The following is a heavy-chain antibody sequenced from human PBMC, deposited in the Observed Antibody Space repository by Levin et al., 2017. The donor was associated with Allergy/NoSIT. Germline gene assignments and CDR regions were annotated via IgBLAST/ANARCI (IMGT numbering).Heavy chain of an antibody. D-gene: IGHD2-15*01. CDR3: AKKGGKYCSGGSCYLTYYYYMDV. CDR1: GFTFSSYA. Sequence: PAGGSLRLSCEASGFTFSSYAMSWVRQAPGKGLEWVSAISGSGGSTYYADSVKGRFTISRDNSKNTLYLQMNSLRAEDTAVYYCAKKGGKYCSGGSCYLTYYYYMDVWGKGTTVTVSS. J-gene: IGHJ6*03. CDR2: ISGSGGST. V-gene: IGHV3-23*01.